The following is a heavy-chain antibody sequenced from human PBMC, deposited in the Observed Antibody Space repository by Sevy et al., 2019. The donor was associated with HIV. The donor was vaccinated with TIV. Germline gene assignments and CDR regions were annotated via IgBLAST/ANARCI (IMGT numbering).Heavy chain of an antibody. J-gene: IGHJ4*02. CDR1: EYTFTNYD. CDR3: ARAGPRTASLDY. Sequence: ASVKVSCKASEYTFTNYDINWVRQATGQGLEWMGWMNPNTYNTGYAQKFQGRVTFSRNTAINTANMELSSLRSEDTGMYYCARAGPRTASLDYWGQGTLVTVSS. D-gene: IGHD2-21*02. V-gene: IGHV1-8*03. CDR2: MNPNTYNT.